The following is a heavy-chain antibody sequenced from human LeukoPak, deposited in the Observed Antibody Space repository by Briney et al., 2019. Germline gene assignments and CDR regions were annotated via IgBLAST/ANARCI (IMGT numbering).Heavy chain of an antibody. V-gene: IGHV3-66*01. CDR1: GFTVSNDY. CDR3: ARDYDSSGYPHY. D-gene: IGHD3-22*01. Sequence: GGSLTLSCAASGFTVSNDYMSWVRQAPGKGLEWVSVIYSGGSTYYADSVKGRSTISRDNSKNTLYLQMNSLRAEDTAVYYCARDYDSSGYPHYWGQGTLVTVSS. J-gene: IGHJ4*02. CDR2: IYSGGST.